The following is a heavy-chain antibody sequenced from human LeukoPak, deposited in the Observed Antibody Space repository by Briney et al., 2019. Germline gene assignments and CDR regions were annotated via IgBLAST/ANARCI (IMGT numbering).Heavy chain of an antibody. CDR3: ARVNGRWELLPPFDY. CDR1: GFTFDDYG. D-gene: IGHD1-26*01. J-gene: IGHJ4*02. CDR2: INWNGTST. Sequence: PGGSLRLSCAASGFTFDDYGMSWVRQAPGKGLEWVSGINWNGTSTGYADSVKGRFTISRDNAKNSLYLQMSSLGAEDTALYYCARVNGRWELLPPFDYWGQGTLVTVSS. V-gene: IGHV3-20*04.